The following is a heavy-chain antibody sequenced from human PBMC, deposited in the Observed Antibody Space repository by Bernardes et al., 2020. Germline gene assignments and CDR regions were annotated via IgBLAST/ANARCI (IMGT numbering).Heavy chain of an antibody. Sequence: SETLSLTCTVSGGSISSYYWSWIRQPPGKGLEWIGYIYYSGSTNYNPSLKSRVTISVDTSKNQFSLKLSSVTAADTAVYYCARGDSYSNNDFYYYYYMDVWGKGTTVTVSS. CDR3: ARGDSYSNNDFYYYYYMDV. J-gene: IGHJ6*03. D-gene: IGHD4-4*01. V-gene: IGHV4-59*01. CDR1: GGSISSYY. CDR2: IYYSGST.